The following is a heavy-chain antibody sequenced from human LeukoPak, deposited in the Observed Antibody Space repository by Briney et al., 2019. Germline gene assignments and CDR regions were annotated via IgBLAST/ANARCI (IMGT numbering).Heavy chain of an antibody. J-gene: IGHJ4*02. D-gene: IGHD3-22*01. CDR1: GFTFSSYA. CDR3: AKGHDSSGYYLYGFDY. V-gene: IGHV3-23*01. CDR2: ISGSGGST. Sequence: GGSLRLSCAASGFTFSSYAMSWVRQAPGKGLEWVSAISGSGGSTYYADSVKGRFTISRDNSKSTLYLQMNSLRAEDTAVYYCAKGHDSSGYYLYGFDYWGQGTLVTVSS.